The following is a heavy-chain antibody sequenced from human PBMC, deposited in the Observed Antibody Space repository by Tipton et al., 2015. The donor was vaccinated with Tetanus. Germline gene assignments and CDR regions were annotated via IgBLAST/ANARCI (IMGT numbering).Heavy chain of an antibody. CDR1: GGSIRGSGYF. D-gene: IGHD6-6*01. V-gene: IGHV4-31*03. CDR2: IYYSGST. Sequence: TLSLTCTVSGGSIRGSGYFWNWIRQHPGKGLEWIGYIYYSGSTYYNPSLKSRVTISVDTSKNQFSLKLNSVTAADTAVYYCARDQGGGRVVRLNWFDPWGQGTLVTVSS. CDR3: ARDQGGGRVVRLNWFDP. J-gene: IGHJ5*02.